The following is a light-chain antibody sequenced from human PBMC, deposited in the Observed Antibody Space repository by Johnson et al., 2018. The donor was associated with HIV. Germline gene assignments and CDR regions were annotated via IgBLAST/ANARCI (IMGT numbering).Light chain of an antibody. CDR3: GTWDSNLRKV. CDR2: ENN. V-gene: IGLV1-51*02. Sequence: QSVLTQPPSVSAAPGQKVTISCSGSSSNIGNNYVSWYQQLPGTAHKLLIYENNKRPSGIPDRFSGSKSGTSATLGITGLQTGDEADYYCGTWDSNLRKVFGTGTKVTFL. J-gene: IGLJ1*01. CDR1: SSNIGNNY.